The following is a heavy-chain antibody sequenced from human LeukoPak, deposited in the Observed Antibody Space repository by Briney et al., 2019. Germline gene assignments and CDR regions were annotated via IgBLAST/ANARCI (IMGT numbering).Heavy chain of an antibody. V-gene: IGHV4-39*01. D-gene: IGHD3-22*01. CDR1: GGSILDSTYY. J-gene: IGHJ5*02. CDR2: IFYTGNT. Sequence: SETLSLTCTVSGGSILDSTYYWAWIRQPPGKGLEWIATIFYTGNTHYNPSLKSRVTMSVDTVKNQFSLNLNSVTAADTAVYYCARQSSGYYYGWFDPWGQETLVTVSS. CDR3: ARQSSGYYYGWFDP.